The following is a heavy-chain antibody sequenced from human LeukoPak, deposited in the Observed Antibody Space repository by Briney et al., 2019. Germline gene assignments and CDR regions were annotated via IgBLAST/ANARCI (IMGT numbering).Heavy chain of an antibody. V-gene: IGHV4-61*01. CDR3: ARGGIQLPDY. CDR1: GGSVRTGSYY. J-gene: IGHJ4*02. CDR2: LYYKGTN. D-gene: IGHD5-18*01. Sequence: PSETLSLSCTVSGGSVRTGSYYWSWIRQPPGKDLEWIGCLYYKGTNNYNPSLKSRVSISVDSSKNQFSLRLTSVTAADTAVYFCARGGIQLPDYWGPGTLVTVSS.